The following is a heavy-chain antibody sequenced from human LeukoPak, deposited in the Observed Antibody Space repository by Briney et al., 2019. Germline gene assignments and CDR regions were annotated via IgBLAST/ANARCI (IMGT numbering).Heavy chain of an antibody. J-gene: IGHJ4*02. CDR2: NRSKTGGGTT. D-gene: IGHD3-10*01. Sequence: AGGSLRLSCAACGFTFSNAWMSGGRQGAVKALEWVSGNRSKTGGGTTEYGAPVKGRFTISRDDSKITLYLQMNSQTTEDTGLYYWTTAIRGGPATDYWGQGTLVTVAS. CDR1: GFTFSNAW. CDR3: TTAIRGGPATDY. V-gene: IGHV3-15*01.